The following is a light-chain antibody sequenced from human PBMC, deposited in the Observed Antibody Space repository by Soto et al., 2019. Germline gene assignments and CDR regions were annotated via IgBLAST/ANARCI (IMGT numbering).Light chain of an antibody. CDR1: QGVFSNSKKRNH. CDR3: HQFFRSPIT. V-gene: IGKV4-1*01. Sequence: DIVMTQSPDSLAVSLGERAAINCKSNQGVFSNSKKRNHLRWYQQKSGQPPKLLIYRATTRESGVRALFSGSGSGIDFTVTVSGLQAEDESIYYCHQFFRSPITFGGGTKVDIK. J-gene: IGKJ4*01. CDR2: RAT.